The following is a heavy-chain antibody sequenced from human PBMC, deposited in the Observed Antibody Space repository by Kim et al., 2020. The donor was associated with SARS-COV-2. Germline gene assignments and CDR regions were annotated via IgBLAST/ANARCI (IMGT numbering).Heavy chain of an antibody. CDR2: ISHDGSKE. CDR1: GFTFSNYA. CDR3: VKDREYCSGGTCYNGILDH. Sequence: GGSLRLSCAASGFTFSNYAMHWVRQAPGKGLERMAVISHDGSKEYYGDSVKGRFTISRDNSRNTLSLQMNSLRGEDTAVYSCVKDREYCSGGTCYNGILDHWGQGTLVTVSS. V-gene: IGHV3-30*18. J-gene: IGHJ4*02. D-gene: IGHD2-15*01.